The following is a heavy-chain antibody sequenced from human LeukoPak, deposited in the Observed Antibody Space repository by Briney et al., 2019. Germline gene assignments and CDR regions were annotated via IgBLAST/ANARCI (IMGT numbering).Heavy chain of an antibody. J-gene: IGHJ6*02. D-gene: IGHD3-10*01. Sequence: PQASVKVSCKASGYTFTGYYMHWVRQAPGQGLEWMGWINPNSGGTNYAQKFQGRVTMTRDTSISTAYMELSRLRSDDTAVYYCASTSPSSGWSLWFGVYYYYYGMDVWGQGTTVTVSS. V-gene: IGHV1-2*02. CDR1: GYTFTGYY. CDR3: ASTSPSSGWSLWFGVYYYYYGMDV. CDR2: INPNSGGT.